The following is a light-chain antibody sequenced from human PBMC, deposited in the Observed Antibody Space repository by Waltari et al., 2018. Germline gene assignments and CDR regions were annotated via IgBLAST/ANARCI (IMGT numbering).Light chain of an antibody. J-gene: IGKJ5*01. CDR3: QQYYTFSVT. CDR2: KAS. V-gene: IGKV1-5*03. Sequence: DIQMTQSPSTLSASVGDRATITCRASQSINIWLAWYQQKPGKAPKLLIDKASNLASGVPSRFSGSGSGTEFTLTINSLQPDDFATYYCQQYYTFSVTFGQGTRLEIK. CDR1: QSINIW.